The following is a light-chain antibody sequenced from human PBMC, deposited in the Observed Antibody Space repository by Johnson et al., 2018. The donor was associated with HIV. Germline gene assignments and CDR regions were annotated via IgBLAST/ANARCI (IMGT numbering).Light chain of an antibody. J-gene: IGLJ1*01. Sequence: TQPPSVSAAPGQKVTISCSGSNSNIGNNYVSWYQQLPGTAPKLLIYEINKRPSGIPDRFSGSKSGTSATLGITGLQTGDEADYYCATWDTSLSTGGVFGTGTKVTVL. CDR3: ATWDTSLSTGGV. V-gene: IGLV1-51*02. CDR1: NSNIGNNY. CDR2: EIN.